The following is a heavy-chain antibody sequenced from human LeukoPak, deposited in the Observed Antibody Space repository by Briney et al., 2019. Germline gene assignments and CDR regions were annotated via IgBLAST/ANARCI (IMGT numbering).Heavy chain of an antibody. J-gene: IGHJ4*02. D-gene: IGHD5-18*01. CDR2: IYYSGST. Sequence: PSETLSLTCTVSGVSISTYYWSWIRQPPGKGLEWIGYIYYSGSTNYNPSLKRRVTISIDTSRNQFSLRLNSVTAADTAVYYCASYRGYSYGYYFNYWGQGTLVTVSS. CDR1: GVSISTYY. CDR3: ASYRGYSYGYYFNY. V-gene: IGHV4-59*01.